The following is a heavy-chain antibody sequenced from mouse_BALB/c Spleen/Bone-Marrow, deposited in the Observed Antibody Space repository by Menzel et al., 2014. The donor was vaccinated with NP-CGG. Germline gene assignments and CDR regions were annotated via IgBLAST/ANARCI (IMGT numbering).Heavy chain of an antibody. CDR3: AREGEDYYAMDY. CDR2: IGYDGSN. V-gene: IGHV3-6*02. J-gene: IGHJ4*01. Sequence: EVQLQQSGPGLVKPSQSLSLTCSVTGYSITSGYYWNWIRQFPGNKLEWMGYIGYDGSNNYNPSLKNRISITRDTSKNQFFLKLNSVTTEDTATYHCAREGEDYYAMDYWGQGTSVTVSS. CDR1: GYSITSGYY.